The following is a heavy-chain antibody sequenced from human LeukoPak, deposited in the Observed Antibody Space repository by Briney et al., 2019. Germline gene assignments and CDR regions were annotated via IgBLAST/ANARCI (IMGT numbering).Heavy chain of an antibody. V-gene: IGHV3-48*04. D-gene: IGHD6-19*01. J-gene: IGHJ4*02. Sequence: AGGSLRLSCAASGFTFSSYSMNWVRQAPGKGLEWVSYISSSGSTRTYADSVKGRFTISRDNAKNSLYLEMNSLRAEDTAVYYCAREIVSAVAGNFDYWGQGTLVTVSS. CDR3: AREIVSAVAGNFDY. CDR2: ISSSGSTR. CDR1: GFTFSSYS.